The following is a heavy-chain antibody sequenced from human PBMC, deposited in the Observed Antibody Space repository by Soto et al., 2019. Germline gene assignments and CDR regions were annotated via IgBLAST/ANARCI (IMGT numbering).Heavy chain of an antibody. J-gene: IGHJ3*02. CDR2: IKQEGRQK. CDR1: GFTSGKNG. V-gene: IGHV3-7*04. Sequence: PGGSLRLSCAASGFTSGKNGKRWVGQGAGKEREWGGKIKQEGRQKWYVDSVKGRFTISRDNAKNSLYLQMNSLRAEDTAVYYCARGDYYDTSGPFSDAFDIWGRGSMFYVSS. D-gene: IGHD3-22*01. CDR3: ARGDYYDTSGPFSDAFDI.